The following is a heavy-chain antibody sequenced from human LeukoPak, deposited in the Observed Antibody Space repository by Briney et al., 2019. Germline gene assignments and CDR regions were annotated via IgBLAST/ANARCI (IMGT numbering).Heavy chain of an antibody. CDR1: GYTFIDYY. V-gene: IGHV1-2*02. CDR2: INSINGGT. D-gene: IGHD6-13*01. CDR3: ARGAAAGITGWFDP. J-gene: IGHJ5*02. Sequence: GASVTVSCKASGYTFIDYYMHWVRQAPGQGLEWMGWINSINGGTNYAQKFQGRVTMTRDTSINTAYMELSRLRSDDTAVYYCARGAAAGITGWFDPWGQGTLVTVSS.